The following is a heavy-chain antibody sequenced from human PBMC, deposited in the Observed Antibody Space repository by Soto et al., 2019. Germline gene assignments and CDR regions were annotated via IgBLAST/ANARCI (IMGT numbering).Heavy chain of an antibody. CDR2: IYYSGST. D-gene: IGHD3-10*01. CDR1: GGSIISYY. J-gene: IGHJ4*02. Sequence: PSETLSLTCTVSGGSIISYYGSWIRQPPGKGLEWIGYIYYSGSTNYNPSLKSRVTISADTSKNQFSLKLNSMTAADTAVYYCARHNYGSGSTYFDYWGQGTLVTVS. CDR3: ARHNYGSGSTYFDY. V-gene: IGHV4-59*08.